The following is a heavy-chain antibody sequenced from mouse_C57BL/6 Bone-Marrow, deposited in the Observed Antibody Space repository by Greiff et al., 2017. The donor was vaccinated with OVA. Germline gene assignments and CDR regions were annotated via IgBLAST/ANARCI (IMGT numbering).Heavy chain of an antibody. CDR3: ARRSLPGYFDV. J-gene: IGHJ1*03. Sequence: VQLQQSGPGLVQPSQSLSITCTVSGFSLTSYGVHWVRQSPGKGLEWLGVIWSGGSTDYNAAFISRLSISKDNSKSQVFFKMNRLQADDTAIYYCARRSLPGYFDVWGTGTTVTVSS. V-gene: IGHV2-2*01. CDR2: IWSGGST. CDR1: GFSLTSYG.